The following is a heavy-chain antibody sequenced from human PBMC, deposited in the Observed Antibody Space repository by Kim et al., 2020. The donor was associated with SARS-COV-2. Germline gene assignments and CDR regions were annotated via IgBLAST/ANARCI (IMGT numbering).Heavy chain of an antibody. Sequence: GGSLRLSCAASGFTFSGYGMHWVRQAPGKGLEWVATISYDGSYKYFTDSVKGRLTISRDNSKNTLYLQMNSLRPEDTAVYYCASGRYCSGGTCHPEFDYWGQGTLVTVSS. CDR1: GFTFSGYG. J-gene: IGHJ4*02. CDR2: ISYDGSYK. D-gene: IGHD2-15*01. V-gene: IGHV3-30*03. CDR3: ASGRYCSGGTCHPEFDY.